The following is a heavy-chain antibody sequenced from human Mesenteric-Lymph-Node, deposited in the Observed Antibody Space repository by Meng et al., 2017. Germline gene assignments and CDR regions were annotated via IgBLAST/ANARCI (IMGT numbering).Heavy chain of an antibody. Sequence: VQLGESGPELVKPSETLSLSCAVSGDSITNHNWWAWVRQPPGKGLEWIGEIPHRGSSAYNPSLKSRVSMSIDKSKNQFSLKLTSVTAADTAVYYCARRYGASAYNWLDPWGQGTLVTVSS. J-gene: IGHJ5*02. CDR3: ARRYGASAYNWLDP. CDR2: IPHRGSS. D-gene: IGHD4-17*01. V-gene: IGHV4-4*02. CDR1: GDSITNHNW.